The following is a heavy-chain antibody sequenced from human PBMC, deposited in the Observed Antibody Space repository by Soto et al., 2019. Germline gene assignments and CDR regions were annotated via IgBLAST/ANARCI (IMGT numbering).Heavy chain of an antibody. CDR2: IYYSGST. V-gene: IGHV4-59*01. CDR3: ARGRRDCDEHYFDY. D-gene: IGHD2-21*01. Sequence: QVQLQESGPGLVKPSETLSLMCTVSGGSISSYYWSWIRQPPGKGLGWMGYIYYSGSTNYNPSLKSRVTISVDTCKNPLSLKLSSVTAADRAVYYCARGRRDCDEHYFDYWGQGTLVTVSS. CDR1: GGSISSYY. J-gene: IGHJ4*02.